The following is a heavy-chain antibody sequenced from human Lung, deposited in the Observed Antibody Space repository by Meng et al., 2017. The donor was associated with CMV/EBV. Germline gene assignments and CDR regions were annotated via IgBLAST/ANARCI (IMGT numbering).Heavy chain of an antibody. J-gene: IGHJ3*02. CDR1: GFTFDDYA. CDR2: SWNGGNYK. V-gene: IGHV3-33*04. D-gene: IGHD2-2*01. Sequence: GGSLRLXCAASGFTFDDYALHWVRQPPGKGLEWVSGISWNGGNYKDYIDSAKGRFTISRDNSKNTLYLQMNSLRPEDTAVDYCANPGEGDCSTVSCQDAFDMWGQGXMVTVSS. CDR3: ANPGEGDCSTVSCQDAFDM.